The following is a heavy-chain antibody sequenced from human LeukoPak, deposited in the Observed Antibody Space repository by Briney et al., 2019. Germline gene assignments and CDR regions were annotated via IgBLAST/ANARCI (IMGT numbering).Heavy chain of an antibody. D-gene: IGHD3-22*01. CDR3: AKAEGEGYYYDSSGYPLFDY. V-gene: IGHV3-30*02. Sequence: PGGSLRLSCAASGFTFSSYGMHWVRQAPGKGLEWVAFIRYDGSNKYYADSVKGRFTISRDNSKNTLYLQMNSLRAEDTAVYYCAKAEGEGYYYDSSGYPLFDYWGQGTLVTVSS. J-gene: IGHJ4*02. CDR2: IRYDGSNK. CDR1: GFTFSSYG.